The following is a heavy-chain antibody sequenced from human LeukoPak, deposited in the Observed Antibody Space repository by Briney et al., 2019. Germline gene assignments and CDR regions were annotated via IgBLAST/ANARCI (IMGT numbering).Heavy chain of an antibody. V-gene: IGHV1-69*06. J-gene: IGHJ5*02. CDR2: IIPIFGTA. Sequence: SVKVSCKASGGTFSSYAISWVRQAPGQGLEWMGGIIPIFGTADYAQKFQGRITITADKSTSTAYMELSSLRSEDTAVYYCARGRGVISVFDPWGQGTLVTVSS. D-gene: IGHD3-10*01. CDR1: GGTFSSYA. CDR3: ARGRGVISVFDP.